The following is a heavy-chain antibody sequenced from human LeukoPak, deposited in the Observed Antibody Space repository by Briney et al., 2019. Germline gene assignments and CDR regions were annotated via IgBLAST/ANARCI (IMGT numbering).Heavy chain of an antibody. D-gene: IGHD4-17*01. CDR2: IGGSSSSL. CDR3: AKEAGQDYGALDAFDV. J-gene: IGHJ3*01. Sequence: GGSLRLSCAASGFTFSIYSMNWVRQAPGKGLEWVSSIGGSSSSLYYAESVKGRFTISRVNARNSLYLQMNSLRAEDTAVYYCAKEAGQDYGALDAFDVWGQGTMVTVSS. V-gene: IGHV3-21*01. CDR1: GFTFSIYS.